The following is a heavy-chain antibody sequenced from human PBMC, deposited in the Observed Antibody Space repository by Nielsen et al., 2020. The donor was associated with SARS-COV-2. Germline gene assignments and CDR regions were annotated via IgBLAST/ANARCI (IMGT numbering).Heavy chain of an antibody. CDR3: AREASGYDHYKYGMDV. J-gene: IGHJ6*02. CDR2: IYFTGRT. D-gene: IGHD5-12*01. CDR1: GAPISSGGYF. Sequence: SETLSLTCTVSGAPISSGGYFWSWTRQHPGKGLEWIGYIYFTGRTSYNPSLKSRVAMSVDTSKNQFSLDLKSVTAADTAVYYCAREASGYDHYKYGMDVWGLGATVTVSS. V-gene: IGHV4-31*03.